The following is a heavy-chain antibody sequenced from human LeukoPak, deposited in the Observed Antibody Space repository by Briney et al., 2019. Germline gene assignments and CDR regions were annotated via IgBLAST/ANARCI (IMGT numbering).Heavy chain of an antibody. V-gene: IGHV3-74*01. CDR1: GFTFRSHW. J-gene: IGHJ4*02. Sequence: GGSLRLSCAASGFTFRSHWMYWVRQAPGKGLVWVSCINSDGSSTNYADSVKGRFSISRDNAKNTLYLQMHGLRAEDTAVYYCARALSYCPDYWGQGTLVSVSS. CDR2: INSDGSST. D-gene: IGHD3-10*01. CDR3: ARALSYCPDY.